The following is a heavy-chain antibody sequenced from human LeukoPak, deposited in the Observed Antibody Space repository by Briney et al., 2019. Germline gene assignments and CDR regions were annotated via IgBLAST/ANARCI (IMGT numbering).Heavy chain of an antibody. CDR3: ARHRRSSGWYFDY. CDR2: IYPGDSDT. V-gene: IGHV5-51*01. J-gene: IGHJ4*02. CDR1: GYSFTSYW. D-gene: IGHD6-19*01. Sequence: GESLKISCKGSGYSFTSYWIGWVRQMPGKGLECMGIIYPGDSDTRYSPSFQGQVTISADKSISTAYLQWSSLKASDTAMYYCARHRRSSGWYFDYWGQGTLVTVSS.